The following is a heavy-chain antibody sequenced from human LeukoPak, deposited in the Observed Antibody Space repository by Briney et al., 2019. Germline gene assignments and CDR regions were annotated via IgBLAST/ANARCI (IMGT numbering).Heavy chain of an antibody. CDR1: GFTFSSYA. Sequence: GGSLRLSCAASGFTFSSYAMRWVRQAPGKGLEWVAVISYDGSNKYYADSVKGRFTISRDNSKNTLYLQMNSLRAEDTAVYYCARGHSSSWYAEPGFDYWGQGTLVTVSS. CDR2: ISYDGSNK. V-gene: IGHV3-30-3*01. D-gene: IGHD6-13*01. J-gene: IGHJ4*02. CDR3: ARGHSSSWYAEPGFDY.